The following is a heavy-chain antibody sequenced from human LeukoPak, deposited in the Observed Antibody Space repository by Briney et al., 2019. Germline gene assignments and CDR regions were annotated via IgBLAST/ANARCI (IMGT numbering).Heavy chain of an antibody. CDR2: INPSGGST. D-gene: IGHD1-7*01. Sequence: ASVKVSCKASGYTFTRDYMHWVRQAPGQGLEWIGIINPSGGSTSYAQKFQGRVTMTRDTSTSTVYMELSSLRSEDTAVYYCAREGTPTPSGYFDYWGQGTLVTVSS. CDR1: GYTFTRDY. CDR3: AREGTPTPSGYFDY. J-gene: IGHJ4*02. V-gene: IGHV1-46*01.